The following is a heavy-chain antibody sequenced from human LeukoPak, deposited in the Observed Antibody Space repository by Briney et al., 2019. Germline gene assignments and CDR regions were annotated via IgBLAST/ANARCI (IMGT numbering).Heavy chain of an antibody. CDR1: AYSFTPYA. Sequence: ASVKVSCKTSAYSFTPYAMHWVRQAPVQRLEWMGWINAGNGHTKYSQEFQGRLTITRDTSANIVYMDLSSLRSEDMGVYYCARGRWVATNQAYYFDDWGQGTLVTVSS. CDR3: ARGRWVATNQAYYFDD. J-gene: IGHJ4*02. CDR2: INAGNGHT. V-gene: IGHV1-3*03. D-gene: IGHD5-12*01.